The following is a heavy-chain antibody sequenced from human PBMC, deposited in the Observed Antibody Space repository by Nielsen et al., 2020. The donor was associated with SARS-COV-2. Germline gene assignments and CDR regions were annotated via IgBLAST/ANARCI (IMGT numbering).Heavy chain of an antibody. CDR3: ARDNDFWSGYYGYYYYYGMDV. CDR2: ISGSGGST. J-gene: IGHJ6*02. Sequence: VRQAPGKGLEWVSAISGSGGSTYYADSVKGRFTISRDNAKNSLYLQMNSLRAEDTAVYYCARDNDFWSGYYGYYYYYGMDVWGQGTTVTVSS. D-gene: IGHD3-3*01. V-gene: IGHV3-23*01.